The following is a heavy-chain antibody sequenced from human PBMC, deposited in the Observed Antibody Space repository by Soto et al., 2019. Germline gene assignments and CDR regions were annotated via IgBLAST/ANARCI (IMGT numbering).Heavy chain of an antibody. V-gene: IGHV3-23*01. CDR1: GLTFSSYA. Sequence: PGGSLRLSCAASGLTFSSYAMTWVRQAPGKGLQWVSTISGNGASTYYADSVKGRFTVSRDNARNTLHLQMNSLRAEDTAVYYCATAEVDYWGPGTLVTVSS. J-gene: IGHJ4*02. CDR3: ATAEVDY. CDR2: ISGNGAST.